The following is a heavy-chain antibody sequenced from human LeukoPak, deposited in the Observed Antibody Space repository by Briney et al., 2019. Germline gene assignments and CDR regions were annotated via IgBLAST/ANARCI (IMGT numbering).Heavy chain of an antibody. V-gene: IGHV3-23*01. D-gene: IGHD6-6*01. CDR2: ISGSGGTT. CDR1: GLTFSSYA. J-gene: IGHJ4*02. Sequence: GGSLRLSCAVSGLTFSSYAMSWVRQAPGKGLEWVSGISGSGGTTYYADSVKGRFTISRDNSKNTLYLQMNSLRAEDTAVYYCAHSEYTNNWRPKGAYYFDYWGQGTLVTVSS. CDR3: AHSEYTNNWRPKGAYYFDY.